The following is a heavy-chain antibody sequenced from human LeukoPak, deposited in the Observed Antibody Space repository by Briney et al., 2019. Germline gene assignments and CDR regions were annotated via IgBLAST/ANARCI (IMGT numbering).Heavy chain of an antibody. CDR1: GLAFNDYA. CDR2: ISGDGGST. Sequence: HTGGSLRLSCAVPGLAFNDYAINWVRQAPGKGLEWVSLISGDGGSTFYADSVRGRFTISRDNSKNSLSLQMSSLRSEDTALYYCVTESGRCGGLDLWGQGTLVTVSS. D-gene: IGHD1-26*01. V-gene: IGHV3-43*02. CDR3: VTESGRCGGLDL. J-gene: IGHJ5*02.